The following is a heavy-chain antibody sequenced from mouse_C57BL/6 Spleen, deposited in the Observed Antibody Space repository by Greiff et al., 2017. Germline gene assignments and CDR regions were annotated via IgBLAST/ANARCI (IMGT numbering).Heavy chain of an antibody. CDR2: ISDGGSYT. CDR3: ARDRGSSYPYYFDY. Sequence: EVKVVESGGGLVKPGGPLKLSCAASGFTFSSYAMSWVRQTPEKRLEWVATISDGGSYTYYPDNVKGRFTISRDNAKNNLYLQMSHLKSEDTAMYYCARDRGSSYPYYFDYWGQGTTLTVSS. D-gene: IGHD1-1*01. CDR1: GFTFSSYA. V-gene: IGHV5-4*03. J-gene: IGHJ2*01.